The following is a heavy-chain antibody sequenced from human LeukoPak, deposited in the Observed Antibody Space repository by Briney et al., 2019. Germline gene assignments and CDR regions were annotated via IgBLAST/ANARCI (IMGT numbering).Heavy chain of an antibody. CDR1: GFTFRTYT. J-gene: IGHJ4*02. CDR3: ARLFDYGDYRAEPY. D-gene: IGHD4-17*01. V-gene: IGHV3-21*01. CDR2: ISTGSNYI. Sequence: GGSLTLSCAASGFTFRTYTMHWVRQAPGKGPEWVSSISTGSNYIYYADSVKGRFTISRDNAKNSLYLQMNSLLAEDTAVYYCARLFDYGDYRAEPYWGQGTLVTVSS.